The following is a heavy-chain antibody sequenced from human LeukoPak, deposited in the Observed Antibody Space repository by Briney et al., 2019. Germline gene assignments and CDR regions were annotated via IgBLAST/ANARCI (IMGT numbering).Heavy chain of an antibody. V-gene: IGHV3-23*01. Sequence: QPGGSLRLSCAASGFTFNTYAMNWVPQAPGKGLEWVSSISGGGGSTYYADSVKGRFTISRDNSINTLYLQMNSLRAEDTAVYYCATGGSGGYYTYWGQGTLVTVSS. CDR2: ISGGGGST. CDR3: ATGGSGGYYTY. CDR1: GFTFNTYA. J-gene: IGHJ4*02. D-gene: IGHD1-26*01.